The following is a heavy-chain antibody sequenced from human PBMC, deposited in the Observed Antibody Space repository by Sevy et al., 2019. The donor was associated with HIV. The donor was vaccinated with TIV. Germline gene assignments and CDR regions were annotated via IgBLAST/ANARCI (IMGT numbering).Heavy chain of an antibody. CDR1: GFTFRTNW. V-gene: IGHV3-7*01. CDR3: AREWHSSFDY. J-gene: IGHJ4*02. CDR2: IKQDGSVK. D-gene: IGHD6-6*01. Sequence: GGSLRLSCPASGFTFRTNWMTWPRQAPGKGVEGVASIKQDGSVKYYVDSLKGRFSISKDNAKNSLYLQMNSLRVEDTAIYFCAREWHSSFDYWGQGTLVTVSS.